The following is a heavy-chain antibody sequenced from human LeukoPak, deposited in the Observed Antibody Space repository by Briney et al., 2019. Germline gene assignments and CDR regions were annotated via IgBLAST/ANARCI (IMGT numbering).Heavy chain of an antibody. CDR3: ARNIAAAGGADAFDI. J-gene: IGHJ3*02. Sequence: PSETLSLTCTVSGGSISSSSYYWGWIRQPPGKGLEWIGSIYYSGSTYYNPSLKSRVTISVDTSKNQFSLKLSSVTAADTAVYYCARNIAAAGGADAFDIWGQGTMVTVSS. V-gene: IGHV4-39*07. D-gene: IGHD6-13*01. CDR2: IYYSGST. CDR1: GGSISSSSYY.